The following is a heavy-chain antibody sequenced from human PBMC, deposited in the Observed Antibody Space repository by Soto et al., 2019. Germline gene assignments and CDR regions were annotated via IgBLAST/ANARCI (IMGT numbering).Heavy chain of an antibody. CDR3: ARQWGTDAFDI. D-gene: IGHD2-8*01. J-gene: IGHJ3*02. CDR2: IFHSGST. V-gene: IGHV4-4*02. Sequence: SETLSLTCTVSGDSITNSNWWTWVRQPPGKGLEWIGEIFHSGSTNYNPSLKSRITISVDTSKNQFSLKLSSVTAADTAVYYCARQWGTDAFDIWGQGTMVTVSS. CDR1: GDSITNSNW.